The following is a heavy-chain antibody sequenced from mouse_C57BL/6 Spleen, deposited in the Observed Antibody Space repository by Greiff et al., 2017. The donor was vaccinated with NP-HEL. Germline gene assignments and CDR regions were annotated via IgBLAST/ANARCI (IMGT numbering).Heavy chain of an antibody. J-gene: IGHJ1*03. CDR3: ARDLGRGYFDV. D-gene: IGHD4-1*01. V-gene: IGHV5-16*01. CDR1: GFTFSDYY. CDR2: INYDGSST. Sequence: EVHLVESEGGLVQPGSSMKLSCTASGFTFSDYYMAWVRQVPEKGLEWVANINYDGSSTYYLDSLKSRFIISRDNAKNILYLQMSSLKSEDTATYYCARDLGRGYFDVWGTGTTVTVSS.